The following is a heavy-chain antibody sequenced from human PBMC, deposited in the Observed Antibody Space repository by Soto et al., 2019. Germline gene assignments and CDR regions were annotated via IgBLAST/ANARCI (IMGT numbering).Heavy chain of an antibody. D-gene: IGHD2-8*01. CDR2: VSASNGHT. V-gene: IGHV1-18*01. J-gene: IGHJ6*02. CDR1: GFTFSNYG. CDR3: ARDIESVTAKHFFYYYAMDV. Sequence: QGQLVQSGAEVKKPGASVKLSCKASGFTFSNYGLNWVRQAPGQGLEWMGWVSASNGHTNYAQNLQGRVSMTTDTSTSTAYMELRGLTFDDTAVYYCARDIESVTAKHFFYYYAMDVWGQGTTVTVSS.